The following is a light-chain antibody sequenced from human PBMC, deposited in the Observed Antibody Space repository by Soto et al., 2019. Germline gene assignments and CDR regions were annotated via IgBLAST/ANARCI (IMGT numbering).Light chain of an antibody. V-gene: IGKV3-20*01. CDR3: QQNGSSWT. CDR1: QSVSSSY. Sequence: EIVLTQSPGTLSLSPGERATLSCRASQSVSSSYLAWYQQKPGQAPRLLIYGASSRATGIPDRFSGSGSGTDFTLTISRLEPEDFAVYYCQQNGSSWTFGQGTKVEIK. CDR2: GAS. J-gene: IGKJ1*01.